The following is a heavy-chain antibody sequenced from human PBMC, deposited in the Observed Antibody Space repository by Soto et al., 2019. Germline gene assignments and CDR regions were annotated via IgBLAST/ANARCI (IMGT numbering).Heavy chain of an antibody. CDR1: GFTFSSYS. CDR3: ASLTFKPDYYYYMDV. D-gene: IGHD7-27*01. J-gene: IGHJ6*03. Sequence: GGSLRLSCVASGFTFSSYSMNWVRQAPGKGLEWVSSISSSSSYIYYADSVKGRFTISRDNAKNSLYLQMNSLRAEDTAVYYCASLTFKPDYYYYMDVWGKGTTVTVSS. CDR2: ISSSSSYI. V-gene: IGHV3-21*01.